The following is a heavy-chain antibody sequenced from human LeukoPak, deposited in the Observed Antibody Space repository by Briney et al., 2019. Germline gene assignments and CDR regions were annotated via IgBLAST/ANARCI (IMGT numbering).Heavy chain of an antibody. CDR1: GYSFTSYW. CDR2: IYPGDSDT. CDR3: ARRLDYWYFDL. J-gene: IGHJ2*01. V-gene: IGHV5-51*01. D-gene: IGHD1-1*01. Sequence: GESLKIPCKGSGYSFTSYWIGWVRQMPGKGLEGMGIIYPGDSDTRYGPSFQGQVTISADKSISTAYLQWSSLKASDSAMYYCARRLDYWYFDLWGRGTLVTVSS.